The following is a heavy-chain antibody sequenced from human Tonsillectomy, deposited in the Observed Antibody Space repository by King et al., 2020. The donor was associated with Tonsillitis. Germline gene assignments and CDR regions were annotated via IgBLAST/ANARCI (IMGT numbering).Heavy chain of an antibody. CDR1: GYTFTGYH. D-gene: IGHD3-10*01. CDR2: ISPNSGGT. Sequence: VQLVESGAEVKKPGASVKVSCKASGYTFTGYHMHWVRQARGQGLEWMGWISPNSGGTNYAQMFQGRVTMTRETSITTAYMELRGLRSDDTAVYYCAKIGTAYGAFDIWGQGTMVTVSS. J-gene: IGHJ3*02. V-gene: IGHV1-2*02. CDR3: AKIGTAYGAFDI.